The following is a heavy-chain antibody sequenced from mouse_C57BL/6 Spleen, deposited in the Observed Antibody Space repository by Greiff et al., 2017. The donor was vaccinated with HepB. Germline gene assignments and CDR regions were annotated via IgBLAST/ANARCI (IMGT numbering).Heavy chain of an antibody. J-gene: IGHJ1*03. D-gene: IGHD1-1*01. V-gene: IGHV1-50*01. Sequence: QVQLQQPGAELVKPGASVKLSCKASGYTFPSYWMQWVKQRPGQGLEWIGEIDPSDSYTNYNQKFKGKATLTVDTSSSTAYMQLSSLTSEDSAVYYCARREGLDYYGSSSYIDVWGTGTTVTVSS. CDR2: IDPSDSYT. CDR3: ARREGLDYYGSSSYIDV. CDR1: GYTFPSYW.